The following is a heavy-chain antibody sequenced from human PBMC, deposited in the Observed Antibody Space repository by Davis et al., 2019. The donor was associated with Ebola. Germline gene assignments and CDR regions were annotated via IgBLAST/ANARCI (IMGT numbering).Heavy chain of an antibody. D-gene: IGHD3-10*01. CDR1: GFTFSIYS. CDR3: ARDLWFGELSDC. V-gene: IGHV3-30*07. Sequence: GESLKISCAASGFTFSIYSMHWVRQAPGEGLEWVAVIADAGSSKYYADSVKGRFTVSRDNSKNTLYLQMNSLRVDDTAVYYCARDLWFGELSDCWGQGTLVTVSS. J-gene: IGHJ4*02. CDR2: IADAGSSK.